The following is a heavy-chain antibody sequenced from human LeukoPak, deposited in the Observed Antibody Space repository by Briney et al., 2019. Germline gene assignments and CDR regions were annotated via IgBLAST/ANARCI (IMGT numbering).Heavy chain of an antibody. J-gene: IGHJ4*02. Sequence: SSETLSLTCTVSGGSISSYYWSWIRQPAGKGLEWIGRIYTSGSTNYNPSLKSRVTMSVDTSKNQFSLKLSSVTAAGTAVYYCARGESPDSSGYFVGGYDYWGQGTLVTVSS. CDR2: IYTSGST. V-gene: IGHV4-4*07. CDR3: ARGESPDSSGYFVGGYDY. CDR1: GGSISSYY. D-gene: IGHD3-22*01.